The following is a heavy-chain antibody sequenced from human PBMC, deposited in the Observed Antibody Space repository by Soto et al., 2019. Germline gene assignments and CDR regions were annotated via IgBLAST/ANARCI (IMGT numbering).Heavy chain of an antibody. V-gene: IGHV1-69*13. D-gene: IGHD6-13*01. CDR1: GGTFSSYA. Sequence: SVKVSCKASGGTFSSYAISWVRQAPGQGLEWMGGIIPTFGTANYAQKFQGRVTITADESTSTAYMELSSLRSEDTAVYYCARDLPAGTHYYHGMDVWGQGTTVTVSS. J-gene: IGHJ6*02. CDR3: ARDLPAGTHYYHGMDV. CDR2: IIPTFGTA.